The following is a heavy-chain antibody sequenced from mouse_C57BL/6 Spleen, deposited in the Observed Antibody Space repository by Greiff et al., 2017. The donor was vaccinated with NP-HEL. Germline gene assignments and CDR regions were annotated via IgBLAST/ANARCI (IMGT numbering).Heavy chain of an antibody. J-gene: IGHJ4*01. Sequence: VKLQESGPGLVAPSQSLSITCTVSGFSLTSYGVHWVRQPPGKGLEWLVVIWSDGSTTYNSALKSRLSISKDNSKSQVFLKMNSLQTDDTAMYYCARQGDGYGYAMDYWGQGTSVTVSS. CDR1: GFSLTSYG. CDR2: IWSDGST. D-gene: IGHD2-3*01. V-gene: IGHV2-6-1*01. CDR3: ARQGDGYGYAMDY.